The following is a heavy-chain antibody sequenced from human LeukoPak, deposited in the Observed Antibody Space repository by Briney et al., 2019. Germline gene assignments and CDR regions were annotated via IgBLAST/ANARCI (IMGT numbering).Heavy chain of an antibody. V-gene: IGHV1-69*06. CDR3: ARLWFGELFMFAGGAFDI. CDR2: IIPIFGTA. J-gene: IGHJ3*02. D-gene: IGHD3-10*01. Sequence: HVASVKVSCKASGGTFSSYAISWVRQAPGQGLEWMGGIIPIFGTANYAQKFQGRVTITADKSTSTAYMELRSLRSDDTAVYYCARLWFGELFMFAGGAFDIWGQGAMVTVSS. CDR1: GGTFSSYA.